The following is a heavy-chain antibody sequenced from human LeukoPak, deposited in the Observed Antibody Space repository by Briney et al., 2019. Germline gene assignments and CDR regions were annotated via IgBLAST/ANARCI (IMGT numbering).Heavy chain of an antibody. CDR3: ARDHDAYYYYYYMDV. V-gene: IGHV4-38-2*02. CDR1: NYSISRPYY. CDR2: IYYSGST. J-gene: IGHJ6*03. Sequence: KPSETLSLTCTVSNYSISRPYYWGWIRQPPGKGLEWIGSIYYSGSTYYNPSLKSRVTIAVDTSKNQFSLKLSSVTAADTAVYYCARDHDAYYYYYYMDVWGKGTTVTVSS.